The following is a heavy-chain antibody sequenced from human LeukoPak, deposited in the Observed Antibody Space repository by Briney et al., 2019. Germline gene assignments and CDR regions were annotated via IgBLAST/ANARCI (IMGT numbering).Heavy chain of an antibody. CDR2: ISLTGLT. Sequence: SGTLSLSCGVSGGSISNTNWWSWVRQPPGQGLEWIGEISLTGLTHYNPSLESRVTVSLDKSKNQLSLNLTSVTAADTAVYYCSRENGAFSPFGYWGQGTLVTVLS. J-gene: IGHJ4*02. CDR3: SRENGAFSPFGY. V-gene: IGHV4-4*02. D-gene: IGHD2-8*01. CDR1: GGSISNTNW.